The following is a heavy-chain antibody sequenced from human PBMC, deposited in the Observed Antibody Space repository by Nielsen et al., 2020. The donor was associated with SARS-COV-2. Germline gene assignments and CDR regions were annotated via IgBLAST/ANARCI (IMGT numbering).Heavy chain of an antibody. J-gene: IGHJ4*02. CDR1: GDSMSSYKW. CDR3: AIYISTIGRFFDH. D-gene: IGHD2-2*02. V-gene: IGHV4-4*02. Sequence: SETLSLTCAVSGDSMSSYKWWSWVRQSPGQGLEWIGEIYRGGSSIYNPSLKSRATLSIDKSRNQFSLQLTSVTAADTAVYYCAIYISTIGRFFDHWGQGTPVTVSS. CDR2: IYRGGSS.